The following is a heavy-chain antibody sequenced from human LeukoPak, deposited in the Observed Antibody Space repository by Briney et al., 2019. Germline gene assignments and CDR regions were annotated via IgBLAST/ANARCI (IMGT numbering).Heavy chain of an antibody. CDR2: ISSSGSTI. D-gene: IGHD2-15*01. J-gene: IGHJ4*02. CDR3: ARGKSVGLDY. Sequence: PGGSLRLSCAASAFTFSSYEMNWVRQAPGKGLEWVSYISSSGSTIYYADSVKSRFTISRDNAKNSLYLQMNSLRAEDTAVYYCARGKSVGLDYWGQGTLVTVSS. V-gene: IGHV3-48*03. CDR1: AFTFSSYE.